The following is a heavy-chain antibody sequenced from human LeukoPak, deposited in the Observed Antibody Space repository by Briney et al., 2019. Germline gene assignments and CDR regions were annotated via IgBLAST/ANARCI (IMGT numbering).Heavy chain of an antibody. V-gene: IGHV3-9*03. D-gene: IGHD5-24*01. CDR1: GFTFDDYA. CDR2: ISWNSGSI. Sequence: GGSLRLSCAASGFTFDDYAMHWVRQAPGKGLEWVSGISWNSGSIGYADSVKGRFTISRDNAKNSLYLQVNSLRAEDMALYYCARARGDGYNSDAFDIWGQGTMVTVSS. J-gene: IGHJ3*02. CDR3: ARARGDGYNSDAFDI.